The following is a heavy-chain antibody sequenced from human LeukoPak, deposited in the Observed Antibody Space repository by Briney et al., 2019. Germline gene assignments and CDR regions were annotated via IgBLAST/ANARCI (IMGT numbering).Heavy chain of an antibody. D-gene: IGHD3-3*01. J-gene: IGHJ4*02. CDR2: INPNSGGT. CDR3: ARGITIFGVVIIALDY. V-gene: IGHV1-2*02. CDR1: GYTFTGYY. Sequence: ASVKVSCKASGYTFTGYYMHWVRQAPGQGLEWMRGINPNSGGTNYAQKFQGRVTMTRDTSISTAYMELSRLRSDDTAVYYCARGITIFGVVIIALDYWGQGTLVTVSS.